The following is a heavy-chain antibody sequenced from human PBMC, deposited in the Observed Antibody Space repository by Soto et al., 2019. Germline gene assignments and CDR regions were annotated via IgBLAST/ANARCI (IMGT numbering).Heavy chain of an antibody. V-gene: IGHV5-51*01. CDR1: GYTFTDYW. CDR3: ARTGVPYYDSSGYYSHWFDP. J-gene: IGHJ5*02. D-gene: IGHD3-22*01. CDR2: IYPGDPDT. Sequence: GESLKISCKGSGYTFTDYWIGWVRQLPGKGLEWMGIIYPGDPDTRYSPSFQGQVTISADKSISTAYLQWSSLKASDTAMYYCARTGVPYYDSSGYYSHWFDPWGQGTLVTVSS.